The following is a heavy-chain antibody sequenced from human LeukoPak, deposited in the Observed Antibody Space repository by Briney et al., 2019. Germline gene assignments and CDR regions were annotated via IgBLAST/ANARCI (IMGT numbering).Heavy chain of an antibody. D-gene: IGHD3-3*01. CDR2: IYYSGGT. J-gene: IGHJ4*02. CDR3: ARVDDFWSGYYRFDY. CDR1: GGSISGSSYY. Sequence: SETLSLTCTVSGGSISGSSYYWGWIRQPPGKGLEWIGSIYYSGGTYYNPSLKSRVTISVDTSKNQFSLKLSSVTAADTAVYYCARVDDFWSGYYRFDYWGQGTLVTVSS. V-gene: IGHV4-39*01.